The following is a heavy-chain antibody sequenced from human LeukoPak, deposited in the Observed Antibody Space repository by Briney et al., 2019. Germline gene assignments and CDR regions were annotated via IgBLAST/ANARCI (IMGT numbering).Heavy chain of an antibody. J-gene: IGHJ4*02. V-gene: IGHV3-66*01. CDR2: IYSGGST. D-gene: IGHD6-19*01. CDR1: GGSISSYY. CDR3: ARDRYSSGWGGPFDS. Sequence: PSETLSLTCTVSGGSISSYYWSWIRQPPGKGLGWVSVIYSGGSTYYADSLKGRFTISRDNSKNTLYLQMNSLRPEDTAVYYCARDRYSSGWGGPFDSWGQGTLVTVSS.